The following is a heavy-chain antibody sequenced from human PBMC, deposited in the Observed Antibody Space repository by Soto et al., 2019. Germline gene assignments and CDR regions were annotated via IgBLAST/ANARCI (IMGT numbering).Heavy chain of an antibody. V-gene: IGHV4-38-2*02. J-gene: IGHJ4*01. CDR3: AALWFGELAFNY. CDR2: VHYSGNT. Sequence: SETLSLTCTVSGYSISSGYHWAWIRQPPGKGLEWLGSVHYSGNTYYNPSLKSRLTISVDKSKNQFSLNLRSVTAADTAVYYCAALWFGELAFNYWGHGILVTVSS. CDR1: GYSISSGYH. D-gene: IGHD3-10*01.